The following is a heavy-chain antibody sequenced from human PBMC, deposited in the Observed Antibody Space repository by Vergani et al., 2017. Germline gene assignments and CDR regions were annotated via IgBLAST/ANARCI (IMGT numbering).Heavy chain of an antibody. V-gene: IGHV5-51*01. CDR3: ARIKRRSGAGNLFRRWGDNWFDP. CDR1: GYSFTSYW. J-gene: IGHJ5*02. Sequence: EVQLVQSGAEVKKPGESLKISCKGSGYSFTSYWIGWVRQMPGKGLEWMGIIYPGDSDPRYSPSFQGQVTISADKSISTAYLQWSSLKASDTAMYYCARIKRRSGAGNLFRRWGDNWFDPWGQGTLVTVSS. D-gene: IGHD1-7*01. CDR2: IYPGDSDP.